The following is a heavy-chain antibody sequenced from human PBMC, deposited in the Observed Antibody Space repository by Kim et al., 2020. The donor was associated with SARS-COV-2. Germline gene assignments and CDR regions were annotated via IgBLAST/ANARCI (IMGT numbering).Heavy chain of an antibody. CDR1: GFSFSTFA. D-gene: IGHD2-21*01. Sequence: GGSLRLSCVTSGFSFSTFATGWVRQAPGKGLEWVAGISGGGGLSYAESLKGRFTVSKDKSKNTVYLQMNSLRVDDTATYYCVKDRVLGDCYFTFDSWGQGTLVTVSS. V-gene: IGHV3-23*01. CDR2: ISGGGGL. J-gene: IGHJ4*02. CDR3: VKDRVLGDCYFTFDS.